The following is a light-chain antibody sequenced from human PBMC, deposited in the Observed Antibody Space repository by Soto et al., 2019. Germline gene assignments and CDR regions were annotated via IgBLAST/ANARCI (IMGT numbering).Light chain of an antibody. CDR1: RSVGRN. Sequence: ETVLTQSPPTLSVSPGEGVTLSCMASRSVGRNLAWYQQKPGQAPRLLISDASFRATGIPARFSGSGSGTDFTLTISSLEPEDFAVYYCQQRSIRPLTFGQGTRLEIK. J-gene: IGKJ5*01. CDR3: QQRSIRPLT. V-gene: IGKV3-11*01. CDR2: DAS.